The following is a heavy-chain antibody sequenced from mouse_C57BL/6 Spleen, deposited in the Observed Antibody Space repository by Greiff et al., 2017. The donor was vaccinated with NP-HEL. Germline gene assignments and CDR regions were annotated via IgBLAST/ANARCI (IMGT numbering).Heavy chain of an antibody. J-gene: IGHJ2*01. Sequence: VQLQQSVAELVRPGASVKLSCTASGFNIKNTYMHWVKQRPEQGLEWIGRIDPANGNTKYAPKFQGKATITADTSSNTAYLQLSSLTSEDTAIYYGARLYYGSSSGFDYWGQGTTLTVSS. CDR3: ARLYYGSSSGFDY. V-gene: IGHV14-3*01. CDR1: GFNIKNTY. CDR2: IDPANGNT. D-gene: IGHD1-1*01.